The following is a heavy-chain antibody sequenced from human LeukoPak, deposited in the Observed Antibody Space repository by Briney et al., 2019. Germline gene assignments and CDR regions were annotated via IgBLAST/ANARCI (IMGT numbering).Heavy chain of an antibody. D-gene: IGHD3-10*01. Sequence: SETLSLTCGVSGYSISSACYWGWIRQPPGKGLEWIGSSYHRGSIYSNPSLKSRVTISVDTSKNQFSLKLTSMTAADTAVYFCARGPYGSGSYPYYFDYWGQGTLVTVSS. J-gene: IGHJ4*02. CDR2: SYHRGSI. CDR3: ARGPYGSGSYPYYFDY. CDR1: GYSISSACY. V-gene: IGHV4-38-2*01.